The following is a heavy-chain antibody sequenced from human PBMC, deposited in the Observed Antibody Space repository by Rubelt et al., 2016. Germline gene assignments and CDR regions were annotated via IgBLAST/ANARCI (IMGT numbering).Heavy chain of an antibody. CDR1: GGSISSNY. CDR3: ASNTKYSNWHGMNA. Sequence: QVQLQESGPGLVKPSETLSLTCTVSGGSISSNYWSWIRQPPGKGLEWIGSFFHTGNTYYNPSLKSRVTISVDTSRNQFSLKRSSVTAADPAVYYCASNTKYSNWHGMNAWGQGTTVIVSS. CDR2: FFHTGNT. D-gene: IGHD6-6*01. J-gene: IGHJ6*02. V-gene: IGHV4-59*08.